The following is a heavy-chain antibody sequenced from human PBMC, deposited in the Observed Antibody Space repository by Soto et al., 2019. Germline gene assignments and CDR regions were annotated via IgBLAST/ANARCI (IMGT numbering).Heavy chain of an antibody. J-gene: IGHJ6*02. CDR3: ARLEIASFYYYGMDV. V-gene: IGHV4-39*01. D-gene: IGHD2-21*01. Sequence: SETLSLTCTVSGGSISSSSYYWGWIRQPPGKGLEWIGSIYYSGSTYYNPSLKSRVTISVDTSKNQFSLKLSSVTAADTAVYYCARLEIASFYYYGMDVWGQGTTVTVSS. CDR2: IYYSGST. CDR1: GGSISSSSYY.